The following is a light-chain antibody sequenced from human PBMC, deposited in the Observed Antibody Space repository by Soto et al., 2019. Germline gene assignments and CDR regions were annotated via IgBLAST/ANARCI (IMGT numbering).Light chain of an antibody. V-gene: IGKV3-20*01. CDR2: GAS. CDR3: QQYGRSPPFT. Sequence: EIVLTQSPGTLSLSPGERATLSCRASQSVSSTYLAWYQQKPGQAPRLLMYGASNRATGIPDRFSGSGSGTEFILTINRLEPEDFAVHFCQQYGRSPPFTFGQGTKVEIK. CDR1: QSVSSTY. J-gene: IGKJ2*01.